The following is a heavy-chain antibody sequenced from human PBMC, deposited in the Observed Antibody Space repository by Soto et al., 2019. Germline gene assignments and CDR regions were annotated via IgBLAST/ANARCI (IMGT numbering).Heavy chain of an antibody. CDR1: GFTFSSYA. CDR3: ATKGDSGSI. V-gene: IGHV3-7*01. D-gene: IGHD3-22*01. Sequence: PGGSLRLSCAASGFTFSSYAMTWVRQAPGRGLEWVANISPGGIATHYVDSVKGRFTIPGDNAKNSVYLQMNSLRADDTAVYYCATKGDSGSIWGQGTLVTVSS. CDR2: ISPGGIAT. J-gene: IGHJ4*02.